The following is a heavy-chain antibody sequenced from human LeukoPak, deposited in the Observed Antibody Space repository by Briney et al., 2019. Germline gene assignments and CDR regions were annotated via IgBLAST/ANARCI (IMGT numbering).Heavy chain of an antibody. CDR3: ARLGPASSGWPESFDY. Sequence: GGSLRLPCAAPGFTFNSYWMNWVRQAPGKGLEWVANIKRDGSEKYYVDSVKGRFTISRDNAKNSLDLQMNSLRVEDTAVYYCARLGPASSGWPESFDYWGQGTLVTVSS. CDR2: IKRDGSEK. J-gene: IGHJ4*02. V-gene: IGHV3-7*03. CDR1: GFTFNSYW. D-gene: IGHD6-19*01.